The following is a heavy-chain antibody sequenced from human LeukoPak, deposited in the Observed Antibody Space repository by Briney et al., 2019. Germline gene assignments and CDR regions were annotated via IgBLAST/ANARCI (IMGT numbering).Heavy chain of an antibody. CDR2: INPSGGST. CDR3: ASPAAFCGGDCDSTFDY. V-gene: IGHV1-46*01. J-gene: IGHJ4*02. CDR1: GYTFTNSH. Sequence: ASVKVSCKASGYTFTNSHMHWVRQAPGQGLQWMGIINPSGGSTSYAQQFQGRVTMTRDTSTSTVYMELSSLRSEDTAVYYCASPAAFCGGDCDSTFDYWGQGTLVTVSS. D-gene: IGHD2-21*02.